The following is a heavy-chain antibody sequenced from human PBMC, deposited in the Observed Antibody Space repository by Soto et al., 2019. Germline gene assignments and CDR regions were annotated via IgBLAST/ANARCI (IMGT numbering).Heavy chain of an antibody. CDR1: GGSFSGYY. V-gene: IGHV4-34*01. D-gene: IGHD3-10*01. J-gene: IGHJ5*02. CDR2: INHSGST. Sequence: QVQLQQWGAGLLNPSETLSLTCAVYGGSFSGYYWSWIRQPPGKGLEWIGEINHSGSTNYNPSLKSRVTIAVDTSKNQFSMKLSSVTAADTAVYYCARDRYPFGAITMDRGFDPWGQGTLVTVSS. CDR3: ARDRYPFGAITMDRGFDP.